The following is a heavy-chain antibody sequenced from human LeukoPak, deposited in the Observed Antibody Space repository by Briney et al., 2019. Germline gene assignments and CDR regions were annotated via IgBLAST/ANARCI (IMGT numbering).Heavy chain of an antibody. CDR3: ARGIVGAIGCFDY. CDR1: GFTVSSNY. CDR2: IYSGGST. D-gene: IGHD1-26*01. Sequence: GGSLRLSCAASGFTVSSNYMSWVRQAPGKGLEWVSVIYSGGSTYYAGSVKGRFTISRDNSKNTLYLQMNSLRAEDTAVYYCARGIVGAIGCFDYWGQGTLVTVSS. J-gene: IGHJ4*02. V-gene: IGHV3-53*01.